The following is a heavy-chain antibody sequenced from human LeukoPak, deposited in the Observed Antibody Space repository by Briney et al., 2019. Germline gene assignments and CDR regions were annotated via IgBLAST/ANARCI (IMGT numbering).Heavy chain of an antibody. D-gene: IGHD6-19*01. CDR1: GGSISSYY. V-gene: IGHV4-34*01. J-gene: IGHJ4*02. CDR2: INHSGST. CDR3: ARASGYSSGWYVY. Sequence: ASETLSPTCTVSGGSISSYYWSWIRQPPGKGLEWIGEINHSGSTNYNPSLKSRVTISVDTSKNQFSLKLSSVTAADTAVYYCARASGYSSGWYVYWGQGTLVTVSS.